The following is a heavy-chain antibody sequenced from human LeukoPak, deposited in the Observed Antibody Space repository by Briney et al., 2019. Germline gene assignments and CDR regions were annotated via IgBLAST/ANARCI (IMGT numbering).Heavy chain of an antibody. CDR2: IRYDGSNK. Sequence: GGSLRLSCAPSGATFSSYGMHWVRHAPGTGLEWVAFIRYDGSNKYYADSVKGRFTISRDNSKNTLYLQMNSLRAEDTAVYYCAKDDFMVRGARPRFDYWGQGTLVTVSS. D-gene: IGHD3-10*01. CDR3: AKDDFMVRGARPRFDY. CDR1: GATFSSYG. V-gene: IGHV3-30*02. J-gene: IGHJ4*02.